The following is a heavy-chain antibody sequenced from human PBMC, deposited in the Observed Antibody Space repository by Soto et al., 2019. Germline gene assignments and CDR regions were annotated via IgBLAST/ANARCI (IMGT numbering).Heavy chain of an antibody. CDR3: ARDGVYYYNAGTNDH. CDR1: GYTFTRYG. Sequence: ASVKVSCKTSGYTFTRYGFSWVRQAPGQRLEWMGWISAYNDNRKYAQKFKDRVTMTTDTSTSTAYMELRNLRSDDTAVYYCARDGVYYYNAGTNDHWGQGTLVTVS. CDR2: ISAYNDNR. J-gene: IGHJ4*02. V-gene: IGHV1-18*01. D-gene: IGHD3-22*01.